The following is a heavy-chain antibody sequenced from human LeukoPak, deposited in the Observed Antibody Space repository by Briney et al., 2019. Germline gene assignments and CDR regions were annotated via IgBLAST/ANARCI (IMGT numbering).Heavy chain of an antibody. D-gene: IGHD6-6*01. Sequence: SETLSLTCTVSGGSISSYYWSWIWQPPGKGLEWIGYIYYSGSTNYNPSLKSRVTISVDTSKNQFSLKLSSVTAADTAVYYCARKAPYSSSPFDYWGQGTLVTVSS. CDR1: GGSISSYY. CDR2: IYYSGST. V-gene: IGHV4-59*01. CDR3: ARKAPYSSSPFDY. J-gene: IGHJ4*02.